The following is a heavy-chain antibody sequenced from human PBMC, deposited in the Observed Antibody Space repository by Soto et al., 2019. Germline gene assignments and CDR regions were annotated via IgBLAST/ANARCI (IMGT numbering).Heavy chain of an antibody. CDR3: ARVVDTAMANDAFDI. D-gene: IGHD5-18*01. CDR2: IYYSGST. Sequence: SETLSLTCTVSGGSIISGGYYWSLIRQHPGKGLEWIGYIYYSGSTYYNPSLKSRVTISVDTSKNQFSLKLSSVTAADTAVYYCARVVDTAMANDAFDIWGQGKMVTV. V-gene: IGHV4-31*03. CDR1: GGSIISGGYY. J-gene: IGHJ3*02.